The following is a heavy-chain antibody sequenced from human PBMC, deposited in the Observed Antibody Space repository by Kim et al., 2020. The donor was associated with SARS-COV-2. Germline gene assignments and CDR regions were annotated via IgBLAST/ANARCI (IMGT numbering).Heavy chain of an antibody. J-gene: IGHJ3*02. CDR2: IQGDGSTT. Sequence: GGSLRLSCAASGFTFSSYWMHWVRQAPGKGLVWVSHIQGDGSTTNYADSVKGSFTISRDNAKNTLYLQMNSLRAEDTAVYYCSKELDAFDIWGQGTMVTVSS. V-gene: IGHV3-74*01. CDR3: SKELDAFDI. CDR1: GFTFSSYW.